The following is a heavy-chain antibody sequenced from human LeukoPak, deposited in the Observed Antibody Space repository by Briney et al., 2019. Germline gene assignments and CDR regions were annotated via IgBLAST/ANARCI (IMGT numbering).Heavy chain of an antibody. J-gene: IGHJ6*04. V-gene: IGHV5-10-1*01. CDR1: GYSFTSYW. D-gene: IGHD2-15*01. CDR3: ARLYCSGGSCYSRYYGMDV. Sequence: AGESLRISCKGSGYSFTSYWISLVRPMPRKGPEWMGRIDPSDSYTNYSPSFQGHVTISANKSISTAYLQWSSLKASDTAMYYCARLYCSGGSCYSRYYGMDVWGKGTTVTVSS. CDR2: IDPSDSYT.